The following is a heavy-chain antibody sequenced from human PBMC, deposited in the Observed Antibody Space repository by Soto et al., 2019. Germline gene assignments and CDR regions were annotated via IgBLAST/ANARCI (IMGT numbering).Heavy chain of an antibody. J-gene: IGHJ6*02. V-gene: IGHV3-33*01. CDR1: GFTFSSYG. CDR3: AREAAAGLYYYYGMDV. Sequence: GGSLRLSCAALGFTFSSYGMHWVRQAPGKGLEWVAVIWYDGSNKYYADSVKGRFTISRDNSKNTLYLQMNSLRAEDTAVYYCAREAAAGLYYYYGMDVWGQGTTVTVSS. D-gene: IGHD6-13*01. CDR2: IWYDGSNK.